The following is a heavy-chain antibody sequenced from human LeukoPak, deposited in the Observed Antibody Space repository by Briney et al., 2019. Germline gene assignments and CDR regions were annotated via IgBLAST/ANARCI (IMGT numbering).Heavy chain of an antibody. J-gene: IGHJ5*02. Sequence: RTSETLSLTCAVYGGSFSGYYWSWIRQPPGKGLEWIGEINHSGSTYYNPSLKSRVTISVDTSKNQFSLKLSSVTAADTAVYYCARGDHYYGSGSYCWFDPWGQGTLVTVSS. V-gene: IGHV4-34*01. CDR3: ARGDHYYGSGSYCWFDP. CDR1: GGSFSGYY. CDR2: INHSGST. D-gene: IGHD3-10*01.